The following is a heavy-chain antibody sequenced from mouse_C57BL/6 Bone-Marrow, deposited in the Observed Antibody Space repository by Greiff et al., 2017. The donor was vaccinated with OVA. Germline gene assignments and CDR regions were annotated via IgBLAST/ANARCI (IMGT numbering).Heavy chain of an antibody. V-gene: IGHV1-59*01. Sequence: QVQLQQPGAELVRPGTSVKLSCKASGYTFTSYWMHWVKQRPGQGLEWIGVIDPSDSYTNYNQKFKGKATLTVDTSSSTAYMQLSSLTSEDSAVYYCARWFLKAMDYWGQGTSVTVSS. D-gene: IGHD2-2*01. J-gene: IGHJ4*01. CDR3: ARWFLKAMDY. CDR1: GYTFTSYW. CDR2: IDPSDSYT.